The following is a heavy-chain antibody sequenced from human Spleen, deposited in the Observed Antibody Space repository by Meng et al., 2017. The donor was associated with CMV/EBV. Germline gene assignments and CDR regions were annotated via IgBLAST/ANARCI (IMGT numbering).Heavy chain of an antibody. J-gene: IGHJ4*02. CDR2: INWHSGSI. CDR1: GFTFDDYA. V-gene: IGHV3-9*01. CDR3: ARDDGYNPYGRDY. Sequence: GGSLRLSCAASGFTFDDYAMHWVRQAPGKGLEWVSYINWHSGSIGYADSVKGRFTISRDNAKNSLYLQMNSLRAEDTAVYYCARDDGYNPYGRDYWGQGTLVTVSS. D-gene: IGHD5-24*01.